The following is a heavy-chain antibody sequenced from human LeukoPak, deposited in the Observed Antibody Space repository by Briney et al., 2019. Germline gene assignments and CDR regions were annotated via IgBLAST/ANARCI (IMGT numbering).Heavy chain of an antibody. J-gene: IGHJ4*02. CDR2: INHSGST. Sequence: SETLSLTCVVYGGSFSGYYWSWIRQPPGKGLEWIGEINHSGSTNYNPSLKSRVTISVDTSKNQFSLKLSSVTAADTAVYYCAGVPYSSGWYAGLYFDYWGQGTLVTVSS. CDR1: GGSFSGYY. V-gene: IGHV4-34*01. D-gene: IGHD6-19*01. CDR3: AGVPYSSGWYAGLYFDY.